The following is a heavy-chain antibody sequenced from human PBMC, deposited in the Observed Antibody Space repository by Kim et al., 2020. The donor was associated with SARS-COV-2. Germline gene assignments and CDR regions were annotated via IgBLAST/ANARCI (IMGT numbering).Heavy chain of an antibody. CDR2: IYYSGST. J-gene: IGHJ4*01. D-gene: IGHD6-13*01. CDR1: GGSISSSSYY. CDR3: ARGAGYSSSWYYFDY. Sequence: SETLSLTCTVSGGSISSSSYYWGWIRQPPGKGLEWIGSIYYSGSTYYNPSLKSRVTISVDTSKNQFSLKLSSVTAADTAVYYCARGAGYSSSWYYFDYWG. V-gene: IGHV4-39*07.